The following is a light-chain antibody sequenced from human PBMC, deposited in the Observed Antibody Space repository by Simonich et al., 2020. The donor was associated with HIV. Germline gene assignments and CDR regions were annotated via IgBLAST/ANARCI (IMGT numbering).Light chain of an antibody. Sequence: EIVLTQSPGTLSLSPGERATLSCRASQSVSSSYLAWYQQKPGLAPRLLIYDVSSRATGIPDRFSGSGSGTDFTLTISRLEPEDFAVYYCQQYGSSPTFGQGTRLEIK. CDR3: QQYGSSPT. CDR1: QSVSSSY. CDR2: DVS. J-gene: IGKJ5*01. V-gene: IGKV3D-20*01.